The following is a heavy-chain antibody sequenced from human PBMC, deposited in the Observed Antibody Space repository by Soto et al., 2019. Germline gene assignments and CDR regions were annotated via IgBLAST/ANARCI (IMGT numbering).Heavy chain of an antibody. V-gene: IGHV3-33*01. Sequence: QVQLVESGGGVVQPGRSLRLSCAVSGFTFSSYGMHWVRQAPGKGLEGVAVICYDGSNKYYADSVKGRFTISSDDSKNTLYVQLNSLRAEDTAVYYCARETGGPLYGMDVWGQGTTVTVSS. CDR2: ICYDGSNK. D-gene: IGHD7-27*01. J-gene: IGHJ6*02. CDR1: GFTFSSYG. CDR3: ARETGGPLYGMDV.